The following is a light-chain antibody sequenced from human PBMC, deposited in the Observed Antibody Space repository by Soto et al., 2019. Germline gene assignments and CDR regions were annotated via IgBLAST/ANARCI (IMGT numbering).Light chain of an antibody. CDR1: SSDIGAYNF. V-gene: IGLV2-14*03. CDR3: TSWTTSTTMI. J-gene: IGLJ2*01. CDR2: DVN. Sequence: QSVLTQPASVSGSPGQSITISCTGTSSDIGAYNFVSWYQQHPGKAPKLMLYDVNIRPSGVSNRFSGSKSGNTASLTISGLQAEDEDDYYCTSWTTSTTMIFGGGTKHTLL.